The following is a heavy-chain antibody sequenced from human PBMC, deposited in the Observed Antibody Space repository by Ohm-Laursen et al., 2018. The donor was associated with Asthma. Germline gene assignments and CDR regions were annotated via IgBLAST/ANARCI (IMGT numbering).Heavy chain of an antibody. CDR1: GCTFTNYV. V-gene: IGHV1-69*13. D-gene: IGHD2-15*01. CDR3: GRKRGSCISSTCYSLDF. Sequence: SVKVSCKSSGCTFTNYVIGWVRQAPGQGLEWMGGINSDFATTYYGQKFRGRVTITADESTATVYMELRSLRSDDTALYYCGRKRGSCISSTCYSLDFWGQGTLITVSS. J-gene: IGHJ4*02. CDR2: INSDFATT.